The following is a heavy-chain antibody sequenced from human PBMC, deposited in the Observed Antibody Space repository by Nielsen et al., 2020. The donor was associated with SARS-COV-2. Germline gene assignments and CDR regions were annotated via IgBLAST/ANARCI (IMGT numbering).Heavy chain of an antibody. CDR2: VSGGGGNT. CDR1: GFTFSSYA. V-gene: IGHV3-23*01. Sequence: GESLKISCAASGFTFSSYAMTWVRQAPGKGLEWVSAVSGGGGNTNYADAVKGRFTISRDNSENTLYLQMNSLRAEDTAIYYCAKSDSSSWHSEFFPHWGQGTLVTVSS. D-gene: IGHD6-13*01. CDR3: AKSDSSSWHSEFFPH. J-gene: IGHJ1*01.